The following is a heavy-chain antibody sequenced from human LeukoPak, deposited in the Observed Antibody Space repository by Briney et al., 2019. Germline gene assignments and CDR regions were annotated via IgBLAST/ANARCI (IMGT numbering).Heavy chain of an antibody. D-gene: IGHD4-17*01. CDR2: ISRSSNTI. CDR1: GFTLSSYS. J-gene: IGHJ4*02. Sequence: GGSLRLSCAVSGFTLSSYSMNWVRQAPGKGLEWVSYISRSSNTIYYADSVKGRFTVSRDNAKNALYLQMNSLRKEDTAVYYCARDDYGSDYWGQGTLVTVSS. CDR3: ARDDYGSDY. V-gene: IGHV3-48*02.